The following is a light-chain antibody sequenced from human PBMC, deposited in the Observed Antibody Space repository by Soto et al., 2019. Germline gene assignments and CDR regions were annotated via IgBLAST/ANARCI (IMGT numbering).Light chain of an antibody. CDR3: QQYGGSPIT. Sequence: VMTQSPATLSVSPGERVTLSCRASQSVATNLAWYQQRPGQAPRLLIYGASKRAIGLPARFSGSGSGTDFTLTITRLEPEDFALYYCQQYGGSPITFGLGTRLEIK. V-gene: IGKV3-15*01. CDR2: GAS. J-gene: IGKJ5*01. CDR1: QSVATN.